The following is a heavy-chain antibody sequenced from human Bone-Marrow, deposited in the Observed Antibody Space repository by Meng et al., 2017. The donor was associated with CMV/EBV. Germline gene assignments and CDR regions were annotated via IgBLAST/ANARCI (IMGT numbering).Heavy chain of an antibody. Sequence: GSLRLSCTVSGDSISTYYWSWIRQPPGKGLEWIGYIYYSGGTDYNPSLKSRVTISVDTSKNQFSLKLSSVTAADTAVYYCARDRGPTGIFGYWGQGRLVTVSS. CDR3: ARDRGPTGIFGY. J-gene: IGHJ4*02. CDR2: IYYSGGT. V-gene: IGHV4-59*01. D-gene: IGHD1-1*01. CDR1: GDSISTYY.